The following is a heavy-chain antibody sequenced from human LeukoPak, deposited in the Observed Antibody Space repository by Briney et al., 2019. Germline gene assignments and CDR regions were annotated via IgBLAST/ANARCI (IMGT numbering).Heavy chain of an antibody. J-gene: IGHJ4*02. V-gene: IGHV3-23*01. CDR2: ISGSGGST. CDR3: AKDYPLDY. Sequence: GGSLRLSCAASGFTFSSYTMHWVRQAPGKGLEWVSAISGSGGSTYYADSVKGRFTVSRDNSKNTVYLQMNTLRAEDTAVYYCAKDYPLDYWGQGALVTVSS. CDR1: GFTFSSYT.